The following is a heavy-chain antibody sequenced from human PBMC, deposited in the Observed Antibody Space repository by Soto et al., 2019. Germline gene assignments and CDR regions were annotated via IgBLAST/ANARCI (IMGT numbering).Heavy chain of an antibody. Sequence: QVQLVQSGAEVKKPGSSVKVSCKASGGTFSSYAISWVRQAPGQGLEWMGGIIPIFGTANYAQKFQGRVTITADESTSTAYMELSSLRSEDTAVYYCATNFYYDSSGYYWGHFDYWGQGTLVTVSS. D-gene: IGHD3-22*01. V-gene: IGHV1-69*01. CDR3: ATNFYYDSSGYYWGHFDY. CDR1: GGTFSSYA. J-gene: IGHJ4*02. CDR2: IIPIFGTA.